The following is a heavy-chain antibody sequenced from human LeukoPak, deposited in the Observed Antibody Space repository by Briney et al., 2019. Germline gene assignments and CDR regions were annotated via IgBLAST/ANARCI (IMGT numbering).Heavy chain of an antibody. V-gene: IGHV1-18*01. CDR3: ARSDSSGRYGGYHYYYMDV. CDR2: ISAYNGNT. Sequence: ASVKVSCKASGYTFTSYGFTWVRQAPGQGLEWMGWISAYNGNTNYAQKLQGRVTMTTDTSTSTAYMELRSLRSDDTAVYYCARSDSSGRYGGYHYYYMDVWGKGTTVTVSS. D-gene: IGHD6-19*01. J-gene: IGHJ6*03. CDR1: GYTFTSYG.